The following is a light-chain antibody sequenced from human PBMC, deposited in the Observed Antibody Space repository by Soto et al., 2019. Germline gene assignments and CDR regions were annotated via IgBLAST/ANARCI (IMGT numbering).Light chain of an antibody. CDR2: GAS. Sequence: EIVLTQSPVTLSLSSGERATLSCKTSQSVDNSYLAWYQHKHGQPPRLLIYGASGRATGIPDRFRASGSGTDFTLTITRLEPEDFAVYYCQQYDTSPWTFGPGTKVEIK. J-gene: IGKJ1*01. V-gene: IGKV3-20*01. CDR1: QSVDNSY. CDR3: QQYDTSPWT.